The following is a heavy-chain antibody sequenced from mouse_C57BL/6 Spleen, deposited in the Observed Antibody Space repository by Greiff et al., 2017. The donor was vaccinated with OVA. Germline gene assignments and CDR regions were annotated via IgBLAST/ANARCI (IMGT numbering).Heavy chain of an antibody. CDR2: IDPSDSYT. Sequence: QVQLQQPGAELVKPGASVKLSCKASGYTFTSYWMQWVKQRPGQGLEWIGEIDPSDSYTNYNQKFKGKATLTVDTSSSTAYMQLSSLTSEDSAVYYCASSSQGAMDYWGQGTSATVSS. CDR3: ASSSQGAMDY. J-gene: IGHJ4*01. CDR1: GYTFTSYW. V-gene: IGHV1-50*01. D-gene: IGHD1-1*01.